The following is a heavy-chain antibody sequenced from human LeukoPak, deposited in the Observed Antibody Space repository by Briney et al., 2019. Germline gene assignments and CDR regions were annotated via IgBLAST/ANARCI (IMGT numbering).Heavy chain of an antibody. D-gene: IGHD5-18*01. CDR3: ARGLGGYSYGLYPPRFAP. CDR1: GGSVSSYY. J-gene: IGHJ5*02. Sequence: SETLSLTCTVSGGSVSSYYWSWIRQPPGKGLEWIGYIYYSGSTNYNPSLKSRVTISVDTSKNQFSLKLSSVTAADTAVYYCARGLGGYSYGLYPPRFAPWGQGTLVTVSS. CDR2: IYYSGST. V-gene: IGHV4-59*02.